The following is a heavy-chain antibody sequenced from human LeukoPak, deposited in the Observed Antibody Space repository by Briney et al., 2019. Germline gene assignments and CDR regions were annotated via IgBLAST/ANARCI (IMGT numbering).Heavy chain of an antibody. J-gene: IGHJ4*02. V-gene: IGHV4-34*01. CDR3: ARGRGHSYGL. Sequence: SETLSVTCDVVDGTFTFYYWSWIRQPPGKGLEWIGESGQSGGANYNPSLRNRVIISVEASSNQISLKMTSVTAADTAVYYCARGRGHSYGLWGQGKLVIVSS. CDR1: DGTFTFYY. CDR2: SGQSGGA. D-gene: IGHD5-18*01.